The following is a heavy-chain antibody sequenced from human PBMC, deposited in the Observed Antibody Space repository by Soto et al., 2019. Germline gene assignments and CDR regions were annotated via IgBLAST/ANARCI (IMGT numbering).Heavy chain of an antibody. Sequence: PGGSLRLSCVASGFTFSNYALHWVRQAPGKGLEWVAIISFDGGKVYYADSVKGRFTTTRDNSRNTLYLQMNSLQTEDTAVYYCSWSASINYYFDHWGQGTLVTVSS. CDR3: SWSASINYYFDH. J-gene: IGHJ4*02. CDR1: GFTFSNYA. D-gene: IGHD3-3*01. V-gene: IGHV3-30*03. CDR2: ISFDGGKV.